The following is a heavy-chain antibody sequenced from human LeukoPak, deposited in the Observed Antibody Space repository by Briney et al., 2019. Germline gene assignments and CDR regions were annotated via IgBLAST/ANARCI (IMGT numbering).Heavy chain of an antibody. Sequence: GGSLRLSCTASEFIFSNFAINWVRQAPGKGLEWVSYISSSGSTIYYADSVKGRFTISRDNAKNSLYLQMNSLRAEDTAVYYCARDTSFRGYSGYAKYYFDYWGQGTLVTVSS. CDR3: ARDTSFRGYSGYAKYYFDY. CDR1: EFIFSNFA. V-gene: IGHV3-48*04. D-gene: IGHD5-12*01. J-gene: IGHJ4*02. CDR2: ISSSGSTI.